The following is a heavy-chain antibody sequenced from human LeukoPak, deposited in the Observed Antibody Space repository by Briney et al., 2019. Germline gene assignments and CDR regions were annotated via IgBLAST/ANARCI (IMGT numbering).Heavy chain of an antibody. CDR1: GGSLSGYY. CDR3: ARGYNWNYGY. CDR2: INHSGST. Sequence: SETLSLTCAVYGGSLSGYYWSWIRQPPGKGLEWIGEINHSGSTNYNPSLKSRVTISVDTSKNQFSLKLSSVTAADTAVYYCARGYNWNYGYWGQGTLVTVSS. V-gene: IGHV4-34*01. J-gene: IGHJ4*02. D-gene: IGHD1-7*01.